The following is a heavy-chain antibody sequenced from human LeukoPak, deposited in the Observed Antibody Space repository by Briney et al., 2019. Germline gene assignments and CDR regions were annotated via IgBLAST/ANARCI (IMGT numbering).Heavy chain of an antibody. V-gene: IGHV3-23*01. Sequence: GGSVRLSCAASGFTFNIYGMNWVRQAPGKGLEWVSGISGSGVSTDYADSVKGRFTTSRDNSKNMVYLQMNTLRAEDTATYYCAKDRGPYIGIDNNWLHPSGQGTMVTVSS. J-gene: IGHJ5*02. CDR1: GFTFNIYG. CDR3: AKDRGPYIGIDNNWLHP. D-gene: IGHD1-26*01. CDR2: ISGSGVST.